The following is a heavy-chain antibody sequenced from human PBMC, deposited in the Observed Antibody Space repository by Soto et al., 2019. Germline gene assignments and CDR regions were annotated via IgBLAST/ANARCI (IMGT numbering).Heavy chain of an antibody. D-gene: IGHD3-3*01. CDR1: GYTFTSYD. Sequence: QVQLVQSGAEVKKPGASVKVSCKASGYTFTSYDINWVRQATGQGLEWMGWMNSNSGNTGYAQKFKGKVIMARTTAISTAYMEPSTLKTEDTAVYYCARVGLDDFWGPGYAWGQASTVTVSS. J-gene: IGHJ6*02. CDR2: MNSNSGNT. CDR3: ARVGLDDFWGPGYA. V-gene: IGHV1-8*01.